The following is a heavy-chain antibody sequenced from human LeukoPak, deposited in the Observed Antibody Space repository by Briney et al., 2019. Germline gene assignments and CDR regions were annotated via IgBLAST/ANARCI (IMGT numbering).Heavy chain of an antibody. J-gene: IGHJ6*02. V-gene: IGHV3-13*01. D-gene: IGHD3-22*01. CDR1: GFTFSRYD. CDR2: IGAAADT. Sequence: GGSLRLSCAASGFTFSRYDFHWVRQATGKGLEWVSGIGAAADTHYPGSVKGRFTISRDNAKNSVSLQMNSLRTEDTALYYCTKDLSSQWFTDIRHYGMNVWGQGTTVAVSS. CDR3: TKDLSSQWFTDIRHYGMNV.